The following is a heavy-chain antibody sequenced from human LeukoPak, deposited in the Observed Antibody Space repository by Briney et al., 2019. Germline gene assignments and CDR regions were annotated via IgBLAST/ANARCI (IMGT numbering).Heavy chain of an antibody. J-gene: IGHJ4*02. CDR2: IKQDGSEK. Sequence: GGSLRLSCAASGFTFSSCWMNWVRQAPGKGLEWVANIKQDGSEKYYVDSVKGRFTISIDNAKKSLFLQMNSLRAEDTAVYYCAAGSGWTADYWGQGTLVTVSS. CDR1: GFTFSSCW. CDR3: AAGSGWTADY. V-gene: IGHV3-7*05. D-gene: IGHD6-19*01.